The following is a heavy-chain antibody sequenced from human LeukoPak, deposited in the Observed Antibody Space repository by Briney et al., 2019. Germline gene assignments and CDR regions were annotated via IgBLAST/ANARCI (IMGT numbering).Heavy chain of an antibody. CDR1: GYTFTSYA. Sequence: ASVKVSCKASGYTFTSYAMNWVRQAPGQGLEWMGWINTNTGNPTYAQGFTGRFVFSLDTSVSTAYLQISSLKAEDTAVYYCARNMPFAHPDYCSGGSCYVLRAFDIWGQGTMVTVSS. CDR3: ARNMPFAHPDYCSGGSCYVLRAFDI. D-gene: IGHD2-15*01. J-gene: IGHJ3*02. V-gene: IGHV7-4-1*02. CDR2: INTNTGNP.